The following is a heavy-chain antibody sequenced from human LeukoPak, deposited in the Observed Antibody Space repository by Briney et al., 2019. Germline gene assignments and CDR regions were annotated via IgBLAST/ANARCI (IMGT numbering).Heavy chain of an antibody. CDR3: ASSYYDILTGPTELHY. CDR1: GFTFSSYA. Sequence: PGRSLRLSCAASGFTFSSYAMHWVRQAPGKGLEWVAVISYDGSNKYYADSVKGRFTVSRDNSKNTLFLQMNRLRVEDTAVYYCASSYYDILTGPTELHYWGQGTLVTVSS. CDR2: ISYDGSNK. D-gene: IGHD3-9*01. V-gene: IGHV3-30*04. J-gene: IGHJ4*01.